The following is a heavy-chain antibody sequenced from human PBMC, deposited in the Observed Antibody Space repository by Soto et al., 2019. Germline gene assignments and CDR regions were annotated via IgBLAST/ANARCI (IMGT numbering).Heavy chain of an antibody. Sequence: SVKVSCKASGGTFSSYAISWVRQAPGQGLEWMGGIIPIFGTANYAQKFQGRVTITADKSTSTAYMELSSLRSEDTAVYYCARGETNSGYEYWYGMDVWGQGTTVTVSS. CDR2: IIPIFGTA. CDR3: ARGETNSGYEYWYGMDV. V-gene: IGHV1-69*06. CDR1: GGTFSSYA. J-gene: IGHJ6*02. D-gene: IGHD5-12*01.